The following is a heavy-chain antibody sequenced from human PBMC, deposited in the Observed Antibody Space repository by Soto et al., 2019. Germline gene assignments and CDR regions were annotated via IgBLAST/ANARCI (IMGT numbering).Heavy chain of an antibody. D-gene: IGHD5-12*01. V-gene: IGHV1-2*04. Sequence: ASVKVSCKASGYTFTGYYMHWVRQAPGQGLEWMGWINPNSGGTNYAQKFQGWVTMTRDTSISTAYMELSRLRSDDTAVYYCARAGPYDSSSGYFDYWGQGTLVTVSS. CDR3: ARAGPYDSSSGYFDY. CDR1: GYTFTGYY. J-gene: IGHJ4*02. CDR2: INPNSGGT.